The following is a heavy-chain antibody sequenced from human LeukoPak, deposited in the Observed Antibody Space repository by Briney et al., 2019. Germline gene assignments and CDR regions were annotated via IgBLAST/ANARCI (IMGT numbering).Heavy chain of an antibody. CDR1: GFTVSSNY. D-gene: IGHD3-22*01. Sequence: PGGFLRLSCAASGFTVSSNYMSWVRQAPGKGLEWVSLIYSGGSTYYADSVKGRFTISRDISKNTLYLQMNSLRAEDTAVYYCARRDSSGYSYFDYWGQGTLVTVSS. V-gene: IGHV3-53*01. CDR2: IYSGGST. J-gene: IGHJ4*02. CDR3: ARRDSSGYSYFDY.